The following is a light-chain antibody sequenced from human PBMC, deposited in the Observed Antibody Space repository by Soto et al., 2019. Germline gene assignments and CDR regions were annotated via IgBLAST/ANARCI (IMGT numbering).Light chain of an antibody. V-gene: IGKV1-5*01. CDR3: QHYKLYSPWT. Sequence: DIQMTQSPSTVSAYVGDSVTITCRASQSITTWLAWYQQRPGKAPKLLIYDVSSLQSGVPSRFSGSGSGTEFTLTISSLKHDALETSYCQHYKLYSPWTFGQGTKVDIK. CDR1: QSITTW. CDR2: DVS. J-gene: IGKJ1*01.